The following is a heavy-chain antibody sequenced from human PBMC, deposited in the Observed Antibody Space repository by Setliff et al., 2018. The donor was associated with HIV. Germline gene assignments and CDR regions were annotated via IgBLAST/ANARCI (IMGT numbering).Heavy chain of an antibody. Sequence: PSETLSLTCTVSGGSISRSDYYWGWIRQPPGKGLEWIGSFYDGGSTYYNPSLKSRVTISVDMSKNQFSLKLSSVTAADTAVYYCARHYSSSWYERYYYYYMDVWGKGTTVTVSS. CDR3: ARHYSSSWYERYYYYYMDV. V-gene: IGHV4-39*07. J-gene: IGHJ6*03. D-gene: IGHD6-13*01. CDR1: GGSISRSDYY. CDR2: FYDGGST.